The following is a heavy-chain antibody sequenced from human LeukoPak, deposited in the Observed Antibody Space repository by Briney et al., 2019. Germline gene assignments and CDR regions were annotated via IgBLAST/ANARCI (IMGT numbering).Heavy chain of an antibody. CDR2: MNPNSGNT. V-gene: IGHV1-8*01. Sequence: ASVKVSCKASGYTFTSYDINWVRQATGQGLEWMGWMNPNSGNTGYAQKFQGRVTMTRNTSISTDYMELSSLRSEDTAVYYCARRAGGSGWFAFDPWGQGTLVTVSS. CDR1: GYTFTSYD. CDR3: ARRAGGSGWFAFDP. D-gene: IGHD6-19*01. J-gene: IGHJ5*02.